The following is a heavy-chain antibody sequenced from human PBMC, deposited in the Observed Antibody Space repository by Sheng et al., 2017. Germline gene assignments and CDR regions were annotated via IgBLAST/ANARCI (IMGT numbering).Heavy chain of an antibody. V-gene: IGHV3-30*04. D-gene: IGHD3-3*01. CDR2: ISYDGSDK. CDR1: GFTFSNYA. J-gene: IGHJ4*02. Sequence: VQLVESGGGLVQPGGSLRLSCAASGFTFSNYAMHWVRQAPGKGLEWVAVISYDGSDKYYPDSVKGRFTISRDNSENTLYLQMNSLRAEDTAVYYCARGGWDGVVIVGLDHWGQGTLVTVSS. CDR3: ARGGWDGVVIVGLDH.